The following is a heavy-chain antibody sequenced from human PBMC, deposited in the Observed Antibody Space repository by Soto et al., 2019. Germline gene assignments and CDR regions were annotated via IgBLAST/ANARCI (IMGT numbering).Heavy chain of an antibody. CDR1: GFTFSDAW. D-gene: IGHD3-22*01. V-gene: IGHV3-15*01. Sequence: EVQLVESGGGLVKPGGSLRLSCAASGFTFSDAWMSWVRQAPGKGLEWLGRIKSKTGGGTTDYAASMKGRFAISRDDSRDTLCLHMNSLKPEDPDMYYCIRTSHSDSTGYWGQGTQVTVSS. J-gene: IGHJ4*02. CDR2: IKSKTGGGTT. CDR3: IRTSHSDSTGY.